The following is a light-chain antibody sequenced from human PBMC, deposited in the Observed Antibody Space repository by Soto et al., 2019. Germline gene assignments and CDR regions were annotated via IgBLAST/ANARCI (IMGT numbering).Light chain of an antibody. V-gene: IGKV3-20*01. CDR1: QSIDSKS. CDR3: QQYAFSPRT. J-gene: IGKJ5*01. Sequence: EIGLTQSPGTLALSPGERATLSCRASQSIDSKSFSWYQQKPGQAPRLLIYGGSRSATGVPDRFSGAGSGTDFTLTISRLEPDDCAVFYCQQYAFSPRTFGQETRLQIK. CDR2: GGS.